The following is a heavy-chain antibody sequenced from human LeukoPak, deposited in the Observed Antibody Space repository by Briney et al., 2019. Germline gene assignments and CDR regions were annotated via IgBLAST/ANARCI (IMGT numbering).Heavy chain of an antibody. CDR1: GGSFSGYY. V-gene: IGHV4-34*01. D-gene: IGHD6-19*01. CDR2: INHSGST. Sequence: SETLSLTCAVYGGSFSGYYWSWIRQPPGKGLEWIGEINHSGSTNYNPSLKSRVTISVDTSKNQFSLKLSSVTAADTAVYYCASSHYIAVAGTFDYWGQGTLVTVSS. CDR3: ASSHYIAVAGTFDY. J-gene: IGHJ4*02.